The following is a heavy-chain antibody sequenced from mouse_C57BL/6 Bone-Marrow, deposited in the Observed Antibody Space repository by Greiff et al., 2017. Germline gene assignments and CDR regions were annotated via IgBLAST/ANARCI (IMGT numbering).Heavy chain of an antibody. Sequence: EVQLQQSGPELVKPGASVKISCKASGYTFTDYYMNWVKQSHGKSLEWIGDINPNNGGTSYNQKFKGKATLTVDESSSTAYMQLRSLTSEDSAVYYCARERTGSFDYWGQGTTLTVSS. CDR2: INPNNGGT. V-gene: IGHV1-26*01. CDR1: GYTFTDYY. D-gene: IGHD4-1*01. CDR3: ARERTGSFDY. J-gene: IGHJ2*01.